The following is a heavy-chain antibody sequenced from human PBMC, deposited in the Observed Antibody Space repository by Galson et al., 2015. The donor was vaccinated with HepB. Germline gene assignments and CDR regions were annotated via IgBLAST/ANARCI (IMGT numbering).Heavy chain of an antibody. D-gene: IGHD3-10*01. J-gene: IGHJ4*02. CDR1: GFIFSSFG. CDR2: ISYDGSYK. Sequence: SLRLSCAASGFIFSSFGLHWVRQAPGKGLEWVTFISYDGSYKNYAGSVKGRFTISRDNSKNTLYLQMSSLRAEDTAVYYCAKDREITMVRGVMMNYWGQGTLVTVSS. V-gene: IGHV3-30*18. CDR3: AKDREITMVRGVMMNY.